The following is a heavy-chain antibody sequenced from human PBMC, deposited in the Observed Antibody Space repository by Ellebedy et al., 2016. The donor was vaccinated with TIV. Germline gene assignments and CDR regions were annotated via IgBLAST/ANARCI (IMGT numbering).Heavy chain of an antibody. CDR2: ISYDGSSK. D-gene: IGHD6-19*01. CDR3: ARDLDKSSGWYGGAAY. Sequence: PGGSLRLSCAASGFTFTNYALHRVRPAPGKVLEWVAVISYDGSSKYYADSVKGRFTISRDNSMTTLYLEMNSLREEDTAVYYGARDLDKSSGWYGGAAYWGQGTLVTVSS. V-gene: IGHV3-30-3*01. CDR1: GFTFTNYA. J-gene: IGHJ4*02.